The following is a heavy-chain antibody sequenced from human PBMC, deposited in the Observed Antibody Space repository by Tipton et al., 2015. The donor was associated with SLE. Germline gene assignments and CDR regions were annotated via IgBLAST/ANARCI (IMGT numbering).Heavy chain of an antibody. D-gene: IGHD3-22*01. CDR1: GGSISGYS. Sequence: TLSLTCTVSGGSISGYSWSWIRQPAGKGLEWIGRIHTSGSADYNPSLKSRVTISVDTSKNQFSLNLSSVTAADTAVYYCARDEYRYDTTGYHLLGHFDFWGQGTLVTVSS. V-gene: IGHV4-4*07. J-gene: IGHJ4*02. CDR3: ARDEYRYDTTGYHLLGHFDF. CDR2: IHTSGSA.